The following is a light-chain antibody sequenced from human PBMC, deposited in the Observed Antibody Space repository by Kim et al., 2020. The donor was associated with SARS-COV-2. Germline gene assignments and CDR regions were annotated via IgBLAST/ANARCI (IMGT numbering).Light chain of an antibody. CDR3: QQYNSSPYT. J-gene: IGKJ2*01. Sequence: LSRGETATLSCRASQSISSSYFAWYQQKPGQGPRLLICGASSRATGIPDRFSGSGSGTDFTLTISRLEPEDFAVYYCQQYNSSPYTFGQGTKLEIK. CDR1: QSISSSY. V-gene: IGKV3-20*01. CDR2: GAS.